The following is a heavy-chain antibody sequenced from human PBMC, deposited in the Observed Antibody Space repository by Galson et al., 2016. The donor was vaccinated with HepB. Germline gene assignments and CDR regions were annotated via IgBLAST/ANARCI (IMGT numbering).Heavy chain of an antibody. V-gene: IGHV4-39*01. J-gene: IGHJ6*02. CDR3: ARRDYSHQIYYYYGIDL. CDR1: GGSISRSSYY. D-gene: IGHD4-11*01. Sequence: SETLSLTCTVSGGSISRSSYYWGWIRQPPGKGLEWIGSFNYSGSTYYNPSLKSRVTISVDTSKNQFSLRLTSVTAADTAVYYCARRDYSHQIYYYYGIDLWGQGTTVTVSS. CDR2: FNYSGST.